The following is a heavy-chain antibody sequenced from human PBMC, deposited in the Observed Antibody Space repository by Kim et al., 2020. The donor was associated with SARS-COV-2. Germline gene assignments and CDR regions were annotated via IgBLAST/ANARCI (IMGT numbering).Heavy chain of an antibody. D-gene: IGHD4-17*01. J-gene: IGHJ4*02. CDR3: ARGGVYGDHIDY. V-gene: IGHV3-23*01. Sequence: GGSLRLSCAASGFTFSNYGMSWVRQAPGKGLEWFASVHSGGVTTYYADSVTGRFTVSRDDSKDTVSLQMNSLRPDDTAVYYCARGGVYGDHIDYWGQGRLVTVSS. CDR1: GFTFSNYG. CDR2: VHSGGVTT.